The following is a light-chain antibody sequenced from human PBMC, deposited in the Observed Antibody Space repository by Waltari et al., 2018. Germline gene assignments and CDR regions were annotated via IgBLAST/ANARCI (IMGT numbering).Light chain of an antibody. CDR3: CSYVGGGTLI. CDR1: SHDIGGYNF. CDR2: DVS. V-gene: IGLV2-23*02. Sequence: QSALTQPASVSGSPGQSLTISCMGTSHDIGGYNFVPWYQQHPGKAPKLMIYDVSKRPSGVSNRFSGSKSGNTASLTISGLQAEDEADYYCCSYVGGGTLIFGGGTNVTVL. J-gene: IGLJ2*01.